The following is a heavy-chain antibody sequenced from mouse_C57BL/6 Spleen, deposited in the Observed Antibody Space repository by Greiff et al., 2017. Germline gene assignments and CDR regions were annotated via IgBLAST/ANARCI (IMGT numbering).Heavy chain of an antibody. CDR3: ARSYGSKGYYLDY. D-gene: IGHD1-1*01. CDR2: INPSNGGT. J-gene: IGHJ2*01. Sequence: VQLQQSGTELVKPGASVKLSFTSYWMHWVKQRPGQGLEWIGNINPSNGGTNYNEKFKSKATLTVDKSSSTAYMQLSSLTSEDSAVYYCARSYGSKGYYLDYWGQGTTLTVSS. CDR1: TSYW. V-gene: IGHV1-53*01.